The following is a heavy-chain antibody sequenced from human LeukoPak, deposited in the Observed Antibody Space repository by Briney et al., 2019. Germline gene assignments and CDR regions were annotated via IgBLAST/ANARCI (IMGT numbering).Heavy chain of an antibody. D-gene: IGHD4-17*01. CDR3: AKMGGDDTVTTSHDY. CDR2: ISYDGSNK. CDR1: GFTFSSYA. Sequence: PGGSLRLSCAASGFTFSSYAMHWVRQAPGKGLEWVAVISYDGSNKYYADSVKGRFTISRDNSKNTLYLQMNSLRAEDTAVYYCAKMGGDDTVTTSHDYWGQGTLVTVSS. V-gene: IGHV3-30*18. J-gene: IGHJ4*02.